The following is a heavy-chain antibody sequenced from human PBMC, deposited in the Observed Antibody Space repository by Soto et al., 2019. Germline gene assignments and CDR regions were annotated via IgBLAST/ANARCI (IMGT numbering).Heavy chain of an antibody. V-gene: IGHV4-39*02. Sequence: QLQLQESGPGLVEPSETLSLTCTVSGGSISGTNEYWGWIRQPPGKGLEWIASIHYDGRTYYTPSIKSRLTISADTSKNHFSLKLSSVTAAYTAVYYCARTYFGSGSYSYWGQGTLVIVSS. CDR3: ARTYFGSGSYSY. J-gene: IGHJ1*01. D-gene: IGHD3-10*01. CDR2: IHYDGRT. CDR1: GGSISGTNEY.